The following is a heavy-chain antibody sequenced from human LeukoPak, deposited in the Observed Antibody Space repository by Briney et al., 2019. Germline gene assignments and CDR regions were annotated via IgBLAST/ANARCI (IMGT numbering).Heavy chain of an antibody. CDR3: ARLLGQSTIYDL. CDR1: GFDFYRHW. Sequence: GGSLRLSCEASGFDFYRHWMSWDRQAPGKGLEWVASIKEDGSQIHYVDSVKGRFIISRDNAKNSLSLQMNSPRAEDTAMYYCARLLGQSTIYDLWGQGTLVTVSS. J-gene: IGHJ5*02. D-gene: IGHD1/OR15-1a*01. CDR2: IKEDGSQI. V-gene: IGHV3-7*01.